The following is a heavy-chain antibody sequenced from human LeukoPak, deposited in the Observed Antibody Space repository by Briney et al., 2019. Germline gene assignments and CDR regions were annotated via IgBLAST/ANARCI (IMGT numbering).Heavy chain of an antibody. Sequence: GGSLRLSCAASGFTFSNYWMHWVRQAPGKGLVWVSHINSDGSRITYADSVKGRFTISRDNAKNTLYLQMNSLRAEDTAVYYCASTYYSDSSSYFDYWGQGTLVTVSS. D-gene: IGHD3-22*01. V-gene: IGHV3-74*01. CDR3: ASTYYSDSSSYFDY. J-gene: IGHJ4*02. CDR1: GFTFSNYW. CDR2: INSDGSRI.